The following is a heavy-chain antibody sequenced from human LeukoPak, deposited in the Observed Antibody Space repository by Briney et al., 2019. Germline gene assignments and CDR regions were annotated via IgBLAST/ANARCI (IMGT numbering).Heavy chain of an antibody. CDR2: IYYSGST. Sequence: SETLSLTCAVSGGSVSSGSYYWSWIRQPPGKGLEWIGYIYYSGSTNYNPSLKSRFTISVDTSKNQFSLKLSSVTAADTAVYYCARDGYYYGPVDVWGKGTTVTVSS. CDR1: GGSVSSGSYY. J-gene: IGHJ6*04. D-gene: IGHD3-10*01. V-gene: IGHV4-61*01. CDR3: ARDGYYYGPVDV.